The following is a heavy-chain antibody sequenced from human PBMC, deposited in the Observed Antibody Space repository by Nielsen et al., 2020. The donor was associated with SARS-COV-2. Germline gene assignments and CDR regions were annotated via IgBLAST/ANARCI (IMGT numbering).Heavy chain of an antibody. J-gene: IGHJ4*02. CDR3: ARELGYCSGGSCPRALDY. CDR2: ISAYNGNT. V-gene: IGHV1-18*04. CDR1: GYTFTSYG. D-gene: IGHD2-15*01. Sequence: ASVKVSCKASGYTFTSYGISWVRQAPGQGLEWMGWISAYNGNTNYAQKLQGRVTMTTDTSTSTAYMELRSLRSDDTAVYYCARELGYCSGGSCPRALDYWGQGTLVTVSS.